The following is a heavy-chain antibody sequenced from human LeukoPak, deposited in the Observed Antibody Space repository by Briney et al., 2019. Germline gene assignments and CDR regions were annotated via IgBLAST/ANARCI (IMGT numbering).Heavy chain of an antibody. V-gene: IGHV3-15*01. D-gene: IGHD3-10*01. Sequence: GGSLRLSCAASGFTFSSYAMSWVRQAPGKGLEWVGRIKGKTDGGTSDYAAPVKGRFTISRDDSKNTLFLQMNSLKIDDTAVYHCTTNRPGGWFGELAVWGQGTTVTVSS. CDR2: IKGKTDGGTS. CDR1: GFTFSSYA. CDR3: TTNRPGGWFGELAV. J-gene: IGHJ6*01.